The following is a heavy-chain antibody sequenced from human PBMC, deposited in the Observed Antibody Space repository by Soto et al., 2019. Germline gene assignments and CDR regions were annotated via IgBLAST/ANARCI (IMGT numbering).Heavy chain of an antibody. CDR2: IRSNTAIT. CDR3: AENGPRSTYSSSSTDLDN. CDR1: GFSFNPYV. D-gene: IGHD6-6*01. Sequence: PGGSLRLSCVASGFSFNPYVTAWVRQAPGKGLEWVSAIRSNTAITHYPDSMRGRFTISRVNSENTIFLQMHSLRVEDSAVYFCAENGPRSTYSSSSTDLDNWGQGTLVTSPQ. V-gene: IGHV3-23*01. J-gene: IGHJ4*02.